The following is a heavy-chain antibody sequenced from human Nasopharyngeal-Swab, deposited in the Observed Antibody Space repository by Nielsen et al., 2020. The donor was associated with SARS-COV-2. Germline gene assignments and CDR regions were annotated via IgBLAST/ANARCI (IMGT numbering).Heavy chain of an antibody. CDR2: ISYDGSNK. Sequence: GGSLRLSCAASGFTFDDYAMHWVRQAPGKGLEWVAVISYDGSNKYYADSVKGRFTISRDNSKNTLYLQMNSLRAEDTAVYYCAKASITMDPGYFDYWGQGTLVTVSS. D-gene: IGHD3-10*01. CDR1: GFTFDDYA. J-gene: IGHJ4*02. V-gene: IGHV3-30*18. CDR3: AKASITMDPGYFDY.